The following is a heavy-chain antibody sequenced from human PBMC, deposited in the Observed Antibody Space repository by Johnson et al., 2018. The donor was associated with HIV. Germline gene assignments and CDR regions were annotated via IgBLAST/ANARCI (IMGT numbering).Heavy chain of an antibody. D-gene: IGHD5-18*01. J-gene: IGHJ3*02. CDR2: IFSVGST. CDR3: ARVRGYSYGAHAFDI. CDR1: GITVSSNY. Sequence: VESGGGLVQTGGSLRLSCAASGITVSSNYMSWVRQAPGKGLEWVSLIFSVGSTYYADSVKGRFTISRDNSKNTLYLQMNSLRAEDTAVYYCARVRGYSYGAHAFDIWGQGTMVTVSS. V-gene: IGHV3-66*02.